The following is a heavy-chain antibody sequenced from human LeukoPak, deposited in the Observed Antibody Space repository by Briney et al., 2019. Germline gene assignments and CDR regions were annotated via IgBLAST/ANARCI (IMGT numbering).Heavy chain of an antibody. J-gene: IGHJ4*02. D-gene: IGHD1-26*01. CDR3: ARRAYGIGFDY. CDR2: IYYSGST. CDR1: GGSISRSPYW. V-gene: IGHV4-39*01. Sequence: PSETLSLTCTVSGGSISRSPYWWGWIRQPPGKGLEWIATIYYSGSTFYHPSLESRVTISADTSKNQFSLKLTSVTAADTAVYYCARRAYGIGFDYWARESWSPSPQ.